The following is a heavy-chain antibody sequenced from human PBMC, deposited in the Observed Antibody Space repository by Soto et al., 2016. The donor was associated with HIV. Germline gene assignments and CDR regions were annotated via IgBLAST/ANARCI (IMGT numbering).Heavy chain of an antibody. V-gene: IGHV4-34*02. J-gene: IGHJ4*02. CDR1: GGSFSGYY. CDR3: ARGRTDQSAGGILWYWTMYYFDY. Sequence: QVQLQQWGAGLLKPSETLSLNCAVYGGSFSGYYWSWIRQPPGKGLQWIGEVNHSGVSNYKSRLSKSRVTISVDTSKNQFSLKLNFVTAADTAVYYCARGRTDQSAGGILWYWTMYYFDYWGQGTLVTVSS. CDR2: VNHSGVS. D-gene: IGHD2-2*01.